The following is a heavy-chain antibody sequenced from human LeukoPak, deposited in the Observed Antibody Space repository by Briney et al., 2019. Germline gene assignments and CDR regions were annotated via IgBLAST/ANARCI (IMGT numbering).Heavy chain of an antibody. V-gene: IGHV4-34*01. D-gene: IGHD6-19*01. J-gene: IGHJ4*02. CDR2: INHSGST. CDR3: ARQRTSGWVPSYYFDY. CDR1: GGSFSGYY. Sequence: PSETLSLTCAVYGGSFSGYYWSWIRQPPGKGLGWIGEINHSGSTNYNPSLKSRVTISVDTSKNQFSLKLSSVTAADTAVYYCARQRTSGWVPSYYFDYWGQGTLVTVSS.